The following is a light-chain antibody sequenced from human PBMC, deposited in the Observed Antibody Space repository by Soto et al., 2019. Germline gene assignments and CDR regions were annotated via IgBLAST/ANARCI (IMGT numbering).Light chain of an antibody. V-gene: IGKV3-15*01. CDR3: QQYNKWPPT. J-gene: IGKJ1*01. CDR2: CAS. CDR1: QNITRH. Sequence: IVMTQSPTTLAVSSGESGNLFYKARQNITRHFAWYQQKPGQAPRLLIYCASTRAAGIPARYSGSGSGTDFTLTISSLQSEDFALYCCQQYNKWPPTFGQGTKVEI.